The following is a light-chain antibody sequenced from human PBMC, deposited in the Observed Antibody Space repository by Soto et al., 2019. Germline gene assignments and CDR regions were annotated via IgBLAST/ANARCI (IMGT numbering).Light chain of an antibody. J-gene: IGKJ4*01. CDR1: QSVSNN. CDR3: QQYNNWPSLT. V-gene: IGKV3-15*01. CDR2: GTS. Sequence: EVVMTQSPATLSVSPGDRATLSCRARQSVSNNLAWYQQKPGQAPRLLMFGTSTRATGVPARFSGSGSGTEFTLTISSLQSEDFAVYYCQQYNNWPSLTFGGGTKVEIK.